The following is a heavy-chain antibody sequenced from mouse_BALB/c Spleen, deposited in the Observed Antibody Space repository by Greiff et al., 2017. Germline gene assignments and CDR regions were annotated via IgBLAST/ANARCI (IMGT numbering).Heavy chain of an antibody. V-gene: IGHV5-12-1*01. D-gene: IGHD2-1*01. J-gene: IGHJ4*01. CDR1: GFAFSSYD. CDR3: ERRNYLYYAMDY. CDR2: ISSGGGST. Sequence: EVQLVESGGGLVKPGGSLKLSCAASGFAFSSYDMSWVRQTPEKRLEWVAYISSGGGSTYYPDTVKGRFTISRDNAKNTLYLQMSSLKSEDTAMYYCERRNYLYYAMDYWGQGTSVTVSS.